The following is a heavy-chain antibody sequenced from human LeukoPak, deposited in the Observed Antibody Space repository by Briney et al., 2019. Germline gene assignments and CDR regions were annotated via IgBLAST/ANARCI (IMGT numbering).Heavy chain of an antibody. D-gene: IGHD3-3*01. CDR1: GGSISSYY. CDR3: ARGQDDSRRGFYGIDY. V-gene: IGHV4-4*07. J-gene: IGHJ4*02. CDR2: IYTSGST. Sequence: SETLSLTCTVSGGSISSYYWSWIRQPAGKGLEWIGRIYTSGSTNYNPSLKGRVTMSVDTSKNQFSLKLSSVTAADTAVYYCARGQDDSRRGFYGIDYWGQGTLVTVSS.